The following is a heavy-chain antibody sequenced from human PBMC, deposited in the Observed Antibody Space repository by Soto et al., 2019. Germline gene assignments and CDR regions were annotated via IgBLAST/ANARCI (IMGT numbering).Heavy chain of an antibody. Sequence: GESLKISCKGSGYSFTSYWIGWVRQMPGKGLEWMGIIYPGDSDTRYSPSFQGQVTISADKSISTAYLQWSSLKASDTDMYYCAREFYDSSGYSDYFDYWGQGTLVTVSS. CDR1: GYSFTSYW. CDR3: AREFYDSSGYSDYFDY. V-gene: IGHV5-51*01. D-gene: IGHD3-22*01. CDR2: IYPGDSDT. J-gene: IGHJ4*02.